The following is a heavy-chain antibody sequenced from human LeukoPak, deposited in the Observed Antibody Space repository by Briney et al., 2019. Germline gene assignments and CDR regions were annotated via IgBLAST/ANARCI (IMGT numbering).Heavy chain of an antibody. CDR3: ARQSLGPDIVVVVAYDY. CDR1: GGSISSSSYY. Sequence: SETLSLTRTVSGGSISSSSYYWGWIRQPPGKGLEWIGSIYYSGSTYYKPSLKSRVTISVDTSKNQFSLKLSSVTAADTAVYYCARQSLGPDIVVVVAYDYWGQGTLVTVSS. V-gene: IGHV4-39*01. J-gene: IGHJ4*02. D-gene: IGHD2-15*01. CDR2: IYYSGST.